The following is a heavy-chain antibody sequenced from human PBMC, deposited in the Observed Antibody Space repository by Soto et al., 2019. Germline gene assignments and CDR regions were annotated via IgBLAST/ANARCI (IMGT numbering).Heavy chain of an antibody. D-gene: IGHD3-3*01. Sequence: QLHLVQSGAVVKKPGASVTVSCSASGYPVTAYYMHWVRQAPGRGLEWMGGINPATGAAKYTQTFQGGVTMTRGTSTGAMFIDLGGLASDDAAVFYCARGVGVGVAGSAAFDMWGQGTLVTVSS. J-gene: IGHJ3*02. CDR2: INPATGAA. CDR3: ARGVGVGVAGSAAFDM. CDR1: GYPVTAYY. V-gene: IGHV1-2*02.